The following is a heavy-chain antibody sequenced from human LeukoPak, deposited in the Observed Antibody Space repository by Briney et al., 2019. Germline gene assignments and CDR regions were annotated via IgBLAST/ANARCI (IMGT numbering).Heavy chain of an antibody. Sequence: ASVTVSYKPSVYTFTHYYMQWVRQAPGQGLEWMGWINPNSGRINYAQRFHGKVTMTRDTSISTAYMELNRLRSDDTAVYYCARGASGVYTVTTSWFDPWGQGTLVTVSS. CDR2: INPNSGRI. J-gene: IGHJ5*02. CDR3: ARGASGVYTVTTSWFDP. V-gene: IGHV1-2*02. D-gene: IGHD4-17*01. CDR1: VYTFTHYY.